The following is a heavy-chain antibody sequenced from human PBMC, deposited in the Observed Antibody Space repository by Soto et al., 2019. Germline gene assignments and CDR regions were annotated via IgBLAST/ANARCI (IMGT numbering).Heavy chain of an antibody. CDR1: GFTFSDAW. CDR3: TTGWIQKWVGYYYYGMDV. D-gene: IGHD5-18*01. V-gene: IGHV3-15*01. J-gene: IGHJ6*02. CDR2: IKTKTDGGTT. Sequence: EVQLVESGGGLVKPGGSLRLSCSASGFTFSDAWMSWVRQGPGKGLEWVGRIKTKTDGGTTDYAAPVKGRFTISSDDSKNTLYLQMNSLKTEDTAVYYCTTGWIQKWVGYYYYGMDVWGQGTTVTVSS.